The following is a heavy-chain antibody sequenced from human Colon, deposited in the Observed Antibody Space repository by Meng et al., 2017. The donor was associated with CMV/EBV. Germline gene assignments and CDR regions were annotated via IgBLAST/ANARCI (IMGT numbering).Heavy chain of an antibody. J-gene: IGHJ4*02. D-gene: IGHD7-27*01. CDR3: ARHLTGDSLTFDY. CDR2: INPGDSDT. CDR1: GYSFTNCW. Sequence: GESLKISCKYFGYSFTNCWIGWVRQMPGKGLEWMGIINPGDSDTHYRASFQGQVTISADKSISSAYLQWSSLQASDTAMYYCARHLTGDSLTFDYWGQGTLVTVSS. V-gene: IGHV5-51*01.